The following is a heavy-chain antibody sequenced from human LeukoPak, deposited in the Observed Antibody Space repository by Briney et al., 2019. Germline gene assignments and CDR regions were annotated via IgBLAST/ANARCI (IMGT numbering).Heavy chain of an antibody. CDR2: ISNNGGYT. CDR1: GFTFSSSA. CDR3: ARGMSSGRYAVDI. D-gene: IGHD6-19*01. V-gene: IGHV3-23*01. Sequence: PGGSLRLSCAASGFTFSSSAMSWVRQAPGKGLEWVSAISNNGGYTYYADSVKGRFTISRDNAKNSLYLQMNSLRAEDTAVYYCARGMSSGRYAVDIWGQGTMVTVSS. J-gene: IGHJ3*02.